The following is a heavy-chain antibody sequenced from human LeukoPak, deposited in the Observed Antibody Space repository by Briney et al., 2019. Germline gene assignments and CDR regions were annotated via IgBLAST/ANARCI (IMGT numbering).Heavy chain of an antibody. V-gene: IGHV1-2*02. D-gene: IGHD3-16*01. CDR3: ARDRESVDLWANYFDS. Sequence: GASVKVSCKASAYNFGDYYIHWVRQAPGAGLEWMGWINLKSGDTSYAQKFQGRVIMTRDTSISTAYMALNNLRSDDTAVFYCARDRESVDLWANYFDSWGQGTLVTVSS. CDR1: AYNFGDYY. CDR2: INLKSGDT. J-gene: IGHJ4*02.